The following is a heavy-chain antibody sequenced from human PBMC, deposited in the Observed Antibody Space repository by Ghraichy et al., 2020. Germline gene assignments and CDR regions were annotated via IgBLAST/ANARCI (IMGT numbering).Heavy chain of an antibody. CDR3: AKTKGGSSGWPLDY. CDR1: GFTFSTYA. J-gene: IGHJ4*02. D-gene: IGHD6-19*01. V-gene: IGHV3-23*01. CDR2: ISGSGGST. Sequence: ESLNISCAASGFTFSTYAMSWVRQAPGKGLEWVSAISGSGGSTYNADSVKGRFTISRDNSNNTLFLQMNSLRAEDTAVYYCAKTKGGSSGWPLDYWGQGTLVAVSS.